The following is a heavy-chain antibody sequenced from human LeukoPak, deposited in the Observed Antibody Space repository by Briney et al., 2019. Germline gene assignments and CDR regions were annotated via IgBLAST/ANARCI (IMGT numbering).Heavy chain of an antibody. D-gene: IGHD1-26*01. V-gene: IGHV3-53*01. CDR1: GFTVSSNY. Sequence: GGSLRLSCAASGFTVSSNYMSWVRQAPGKGLEWVSVIYSGGSTYYADSVKGRFTISRDNAKNSLFLQMNSLRAEDTAVYFCARATWDPNYYYYMDVWGKGTTVTISS. CDR3: ARATWDPNYYYYMDV. J-gene: IGHJ6*03. CDR2: IYSGGST.